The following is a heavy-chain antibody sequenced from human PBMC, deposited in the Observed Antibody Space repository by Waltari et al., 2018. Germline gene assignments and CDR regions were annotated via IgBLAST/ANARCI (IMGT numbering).Heavy chain of an antibody. CDR3: ARDLCGWCYDILTGYYSAAGLDY. Sequence: QVQLVQSGAEVKKPGASVKVSCKASGYTFTSYAMHWVRQAPGQRLEWMGWINAGNGNTKYSQKFQGRVTITRDTSASTADMELSSLRSEDTAVYYCARDLCGWCYDILTGYYSAAGLDYWGQGTLVTVSS. D-gene: IGHD3-9*01. V-gene: IGHV1-3*01. CDR1: GYTFTSYA. J-gene: IGHJ4*02. CDR2: INAGNGNT.